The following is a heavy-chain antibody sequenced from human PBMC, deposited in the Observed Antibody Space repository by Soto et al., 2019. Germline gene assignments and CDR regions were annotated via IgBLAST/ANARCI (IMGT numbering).Heavy chain of an antibody. CDR1: GFNFIPFS. D-gene: IGHD1-20*01. CDR2: ISASSSSI. V-gene: IGHV3-21*01. J-gene: IGHJ3*02. CDR3: VRDAYNRDAFDI. Sequence: DVQLVESGGGLVKPGGSLRLSCAASGFNFIPFSMNWVRQAPGKGLEWVSSISASSSSIYYAESVKGRFTVSRDNAKNSLYLQMNSLTAEDTALYYCVRDAYNRDAFDIWGQGTTVTVSS.